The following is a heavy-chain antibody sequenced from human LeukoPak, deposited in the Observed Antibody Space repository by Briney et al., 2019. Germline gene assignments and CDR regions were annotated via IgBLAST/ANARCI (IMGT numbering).Heavy chain of an antibody. CDR1: GGSINNYY. CDR2: IYYSGST. CDR3: ARGETVVVTGDAFDI. Sequence: KTSETLSLTCTVSGGSINNYYWSWIRQPPGKGLEWIGYIYYSGSTNYNPSLKSRVTISVDTSKNQFSLKLSSVTAADTAVYYCARGETVVVTGDAFDIWGQGTMVTVSS. V-gene: IGHV4-59*08. D-gene: IGHD2-21*02. J-gene: IGHJ3*02.